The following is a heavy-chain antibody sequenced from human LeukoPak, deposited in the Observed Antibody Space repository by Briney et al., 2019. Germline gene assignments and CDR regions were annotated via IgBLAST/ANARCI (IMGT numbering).Heavy chain of an antibody. D-gene: IGHD5-18*01. Sequence: GGSLRLSCAASRFTFSSYWMSWVRQAPGKGLEWVANIKQDGSEKYYVDSVKGRFTISRDNAKNSLYLQMNSLRAEDTAVYYCARGGHSARYSYAPAQWYYYYYMDVWGKGTTVTVSS. J-gene: IGHJ6*03. CDR1: RFTFSSYW. CDR3: ARGGHSARYSYAPAQWYYYYYMDV. CDR2: IKQDGSEK. V-gene: IGHV3-7*01.